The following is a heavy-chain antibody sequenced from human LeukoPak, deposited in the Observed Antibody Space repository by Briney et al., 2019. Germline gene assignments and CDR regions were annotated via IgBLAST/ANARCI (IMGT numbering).Heavy chain of an antibody. D-gene: IGHD1-26*01. Sequence: ASVKASCKASGYTFTSYAMHWVRQAPGQRLEWMGWINAGNGNTKYSQKFQGRVTITRDTSASTAYMELSSLRSEDTAVYYCARSGLRTLPLYGMDVWGQGTTVTVSS. CDR3: ARSGLRTLPLYGMDV. J-gene: IGHJ6*02. V-gene: IGHV1-3*01. CDR1: GYTFTSYA. CDR2: INAGNGNT.